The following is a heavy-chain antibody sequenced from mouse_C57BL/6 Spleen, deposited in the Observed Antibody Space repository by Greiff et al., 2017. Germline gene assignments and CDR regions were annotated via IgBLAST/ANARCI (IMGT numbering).Heavy chain of an antibody. J-gene: IGHJ1*03. D-gene: IGHD2-10*01. Sequence: QVQLQQSGAELVKPGASVKISCKASGYAFSSYWMNWVKQRPGKGLEWIGQIYPGDGDTNYNGKFKGKATLTADKSSSTAYMQLSSLTSEDSAVYFCARPSYGNYGYFDVWGTGTKVTVSS. CDR3: ARPSYGNYGYFDV. V-gene: IGHV1-80*01. CDR2: IYPGDGDT. CDR1: GYAFSSYW.